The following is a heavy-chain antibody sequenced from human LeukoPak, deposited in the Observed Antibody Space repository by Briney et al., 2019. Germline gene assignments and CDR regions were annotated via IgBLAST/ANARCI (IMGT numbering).Heavy chain of an antibody. CDR1: GYTFTSYY. J-gene: IGHJ4*02. CDR3: ARARVWATGDPNYIDY. CDR2: INPSGGST. V-gene: IGHV1-46*01. Sequence: GASVKVSCKASGYTFTSYYMHWVRQAPGQGLEWMGIINPSGGSTSYAQKFQGRVTMTRDTSTSTAYMELSSLRSEDTAVYYCARARVWATGDPNYIDYWGQGTLVTVSS. D-gene: IGHD7-27*01.